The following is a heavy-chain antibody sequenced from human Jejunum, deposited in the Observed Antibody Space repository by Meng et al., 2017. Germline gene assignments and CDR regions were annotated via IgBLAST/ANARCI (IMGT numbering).Heavy chain of an antibody. CDR1: GFTFSSYA. Sequence: GESLKISCAASGFTFSSYAMSWVRQAPGKGLEWVSGFSGSGDSTYYADSVKGRFTISRDNSKNTLYLQMNSLRAEDPAMYYCAGLLRWRTLDYWGQGTLVTVSS. CDR3: AGLLRWRTLDY. J-gene: IGHJ4*02. CDR2: FSGSGDST. D-gene: IGHD3-10*02. V-gene: IGHV3-23*01.